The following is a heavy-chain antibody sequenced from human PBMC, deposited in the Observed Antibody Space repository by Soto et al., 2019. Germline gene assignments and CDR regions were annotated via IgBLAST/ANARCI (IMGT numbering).Heavy chain of an antibody. J-gene: IGHJ4*02. D-gene: IGHD1-1*01. CDR1: GYSISSTYW. CDR2: IYPTTGRA. V-gene: IGHV4-4*02. Sequence: QVQLQESGPGLVKPSGTLSLTCDVSGYSISSTYWWSWVRQSPLGGLEWIGEIYPTTGRANYNPSLRSRVTISADSSKNQFSLNLRSGTAADTAVYYCARHVGVTGTRGFDYWGQGIPVSVSS. CDR3: ARHVGVTGTRGFDY.